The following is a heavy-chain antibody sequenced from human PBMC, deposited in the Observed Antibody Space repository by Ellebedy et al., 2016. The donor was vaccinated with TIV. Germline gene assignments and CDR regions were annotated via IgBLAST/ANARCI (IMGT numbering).Heavy chain of an antibody. CDR3: AKWSGNYPFYYLDY. CDR2: IRSDGNTK. V-gene: IGHV3-30*02. Sequence: AGGSLRLSXAASGSTFSSHGMHWVRQAPGKGLEWVTSIRSDGNTKYYADSVKGRFTISRDTSKNTLFLQMDSLRAEDTGVYYCAKWSGNYPFYYLDYWGQGTLVTVSS. D-gene: IGHD1-26*01. J-gene: IGHJ4*02. CDR1: GSTFSSHG.